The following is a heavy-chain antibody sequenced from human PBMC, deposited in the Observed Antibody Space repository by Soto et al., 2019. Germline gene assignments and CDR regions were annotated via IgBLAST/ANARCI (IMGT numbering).Heavy chain of an antibody. Sequence: QLQPQESGPGLVKPSETLSLTCTVSGGSISSSSYYWGWIRQPPGKGLEWIGSIYYSGSTYYNPSLKSRVTISVDTSKNQFSLKLSSVTAADTAVYYCARHSAVVDSSGYYFKVFDYWGQGTLVTVSS. J-gene: IGHJ4*02. CDR2: IYYSGST. V-gene: IGHV4-39*01. D-gene: IGHD3-22*01. CDR3: ARHSAVVDSSGYYFKVFDY. CDR1: GGSISSSSYY.